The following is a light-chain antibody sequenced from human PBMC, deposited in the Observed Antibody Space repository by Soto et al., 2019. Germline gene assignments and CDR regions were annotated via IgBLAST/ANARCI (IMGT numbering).Light chain of an antibody. Sequence: DIQMTQSPSSLSASVGDRVTITCRASQSISTYLNWYQQKPGKAPKVLIYAASSLQIGVPSSFSGTGSGTDFIPTISSLQPEDFATYYCQQSYSNPLTFGQGTKLEIK. CDR3: QQSYSNPLT. J-gene: IGKJ2*01. CDR1: QSISTY. CDR2: AAS. V-gene: IGKV1-39*01.